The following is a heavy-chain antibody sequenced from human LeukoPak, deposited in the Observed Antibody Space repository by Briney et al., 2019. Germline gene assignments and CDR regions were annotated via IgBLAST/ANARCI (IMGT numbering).Heavy chain of an antibody. CDR2: ISGSGDNT. Sequence: PGGSLRLSCAASGFTFSSYEMNWVRQAPGKGLEWVSSISGSGDNTFYADSVKGRFTISRDNSKSTLYLQINSLRAEDTAVYYCAKDPFHWGTIYFDYWGQGTLVTVSS. D-gene: IGHD7-27*01. CDR3: AKDPFHWGTIYFDY. V-gene: IGHV3-23*01. CDR1: GFTFSSYE. J-gene: IGHJ4*02.